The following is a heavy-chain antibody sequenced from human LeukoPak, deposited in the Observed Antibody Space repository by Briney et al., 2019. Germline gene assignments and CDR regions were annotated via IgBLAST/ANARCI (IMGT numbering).Heavy chain of an antibody. D-gene: IGHD3-10*01. CDR2: IYYSGST. CDR1: GGSISSNSYY. V-gene: IGHV4-39*01. J-gene: IGHJ4*02. CDR3: ARHARYYLTPQFDY. Sequence: SSETLSLTCTVSGGSISSNSYYWGWIRQPPGKGLEWIGSIYYSGSTYYKPSLKSRVTISVDTSKNQSSLKLSAVTAADTAVYYCARHARYYLTPQFDYWGQGTLVTVSS.